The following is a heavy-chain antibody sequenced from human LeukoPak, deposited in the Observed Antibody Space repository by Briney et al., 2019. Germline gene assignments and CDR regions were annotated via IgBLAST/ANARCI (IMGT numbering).Heavy chain of an antibody. J-gene: IGHJ3*02. V-gene: IGHV1-46*01. D-gene: IGHD5-18*01. Sequence: ASVKVSCKASGYTFTSYYMHWVRQAPGQGLEWMGIINPSDGSTSYAQKFQGRVTMTRDTSTSTVYMELSSLRSEDTAWYYCARNNGGSVQPWQASAFDIWGQGTMVTVSS. CDR2: INPSDGST. CDR3: ARNNGGSVQPWQASAFDI. CDR1: GYTFTSYY.